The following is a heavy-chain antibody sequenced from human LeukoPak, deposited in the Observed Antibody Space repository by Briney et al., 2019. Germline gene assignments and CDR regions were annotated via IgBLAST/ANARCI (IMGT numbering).Heavy chain of an antibody. V-gene: IGHV4-61*02. CDR2: IYTSGST. CDR1: GGSISSGSYY. CDR3: ASSGESPAAILPDFDY. J-gene: IGHJ4*02. D-gene: IGHD2-2*01. Sequence: SQTLSLTCTVSGGSISSGSYYWSWIRQPAGKGLEWIGRIYTSGSTNYNPSLKSRVTISVDTSKNQFSLKLSSVTAADTAVYYCASSGESPAAILPDFDYWGQGTLVTVSS.